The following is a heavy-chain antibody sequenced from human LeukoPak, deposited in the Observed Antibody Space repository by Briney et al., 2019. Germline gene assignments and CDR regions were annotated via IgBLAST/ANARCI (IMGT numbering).Heavy chain of an antibody. V-gene: IGHV1-2*02. CDR2: INPNSGGT. CDR1: GYTFTGYY. Sequence: GASVKVSCKASGYTFTGYYMHWVRQAPGQGLEWMGWINPNSGGTNYAQKFQGRVTMTRDTSISTAYMELSRLRSDDTAVYYCAGIQRGYSRDAGDYWGQGTLVTVSS. D-gene: IGHD5-18*01. CDR3: AGIQRGYSRDAGDY. J-gene: IGHJ4*02.